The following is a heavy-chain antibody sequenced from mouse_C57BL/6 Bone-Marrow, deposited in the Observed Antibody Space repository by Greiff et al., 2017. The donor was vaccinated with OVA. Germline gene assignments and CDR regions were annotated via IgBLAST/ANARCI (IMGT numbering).Heavy chain of an antibody. Sequence: QLQQHGAELVMPGASVKLSCKASGYPFTSYWLHWVKQRPGQGLEWFGEIDPSDSYTTYNQKFKGKSTLTVDKSSSTADRQLSSLTSEDSAVYYCARSDYEPFDYWGQGTTLTVSS. CDR3: ARSDYEPFDY. CDR1: GYPFTSYW. V-gene: IGHV1-69*01. J-gene: IGHJ2*01. D-gene: IGHD2-4*01. CDR2: IDPSDSYT.